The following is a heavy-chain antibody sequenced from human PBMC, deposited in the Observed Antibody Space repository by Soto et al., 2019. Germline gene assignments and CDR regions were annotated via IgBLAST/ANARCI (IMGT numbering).Heavy chain of an antibody. CDR3: ASIWFGDFDY. J-gene: IGHJ4*01. D-gene: IGHD3-10*01. CDR2: FHSSGAT. Sequence: QVQLQESGPGLVKPSQTLSLTCTVSGGSISSADYYWSWIRQPPGKGLEWIGYFHSSGATYKDPSLKSRVTISVDTSKNQISLKLDSVTAADTAVYYCASIWFGDFDYWSHGTLVTVSS. CDR1: GGSISSADYY. V-gene: IGHV4-30-4*01.